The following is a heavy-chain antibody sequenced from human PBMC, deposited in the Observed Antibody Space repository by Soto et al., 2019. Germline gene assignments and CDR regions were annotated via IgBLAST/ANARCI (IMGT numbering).Heavy chain of an antibody. V-gene: IGHV4-39*01. CDR2: IYYSGST. D-gene: IGHD5-12*01. J-gene: IGHJ4*02. CDR1: GGSISSSSYY. Sequence: LSLTCTVSGGSISSSSYYWGWIRQPPGKGLEWIGSIYYSGSTYYNPSLKSRVTISVDTSKNQFSLKLSSVTAADTAVYYCARRRDGYNDFDYWGQGTLVTVSS. CDR3: ARRRDGYNDFDY.